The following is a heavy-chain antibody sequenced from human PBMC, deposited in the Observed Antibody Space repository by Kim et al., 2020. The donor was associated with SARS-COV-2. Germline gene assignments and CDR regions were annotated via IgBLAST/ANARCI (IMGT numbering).Heavy chain of an antibody. CDR3: ARDLGRYGSGSYYNFL. CDR2: IIPIFGTA. V-gene: IGHV1-69*13. D-gene: IGHD3-10*01. CDR1: GGTFSSYA. J-gene: IGHJ4*02. Sequence: SVKVSCKASGGTFSSYAISWVRQAPGQGLEWMGGIIPIFGTANYAQKFQGRVTITADESTSTAYMELSSLRSEDTAVYYCARDLGRYGSGSYYNFLWGQGTLVTVSS.